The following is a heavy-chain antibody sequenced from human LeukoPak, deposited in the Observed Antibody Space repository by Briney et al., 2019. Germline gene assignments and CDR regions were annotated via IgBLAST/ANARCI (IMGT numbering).Heavy chain of an antibody. CDR2: ISNTGGSA. CDR1: GFTFSNYA. J-gene: IGHJ5*02. D-gene: IGHD6-13*01. Sequence: GGSLRLSCAASGFTFSNYAMTWVRQAPGKGLEWLSTISNTGGSAFFADSVTGRFTISRDNSKNTLYLEMNTLRAEDTAVYYCAKGGYIRSSCFDPWGQGTLVTVSS. CDR3: AKGGYIRSSCFDP. V-gene: IGHV3-23*01.